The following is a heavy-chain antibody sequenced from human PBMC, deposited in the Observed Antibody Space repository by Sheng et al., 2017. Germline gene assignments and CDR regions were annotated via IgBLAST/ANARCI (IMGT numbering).Heavy chain of an antibody. V-gene: IGHV3-23*01. J-gene: IGHJ4*01. CDR2: VSGDGVHT. CDR1: GFTFTESS. CDR3: VKSDCTTIDCRLLDY. D-gene: IGHD3-10*01. Sequence: EVQLLVSGGGLVQPGGSLRLSCAASGFTFTESSMTWVRQAPGKGLERVSAVSGDGVHTYYADSVKGRFTISRDNSRNTLDLQMRSLRVEDTALYYCVKSDCTTIDCRLLDYW.